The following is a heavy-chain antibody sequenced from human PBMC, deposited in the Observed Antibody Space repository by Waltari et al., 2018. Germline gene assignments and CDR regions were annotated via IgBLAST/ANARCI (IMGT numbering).Heavy chain of an antibody. CDR2: LYDAGSS. J-gene: IGHJ4*02. CDR1: GFTVSSNH. CDR3: ARARDEKTAMVYFDH. Sequence: EVQVVESGGGLVHPGESLRLSCAASGFTVSSNHMSWVRQAPGKGLEGVSLLYDAGSSYSPDSVRGRFTISRDNSKNTVHLQMNSLRVDDTATYYCARARDEKTAMVYFDHWGQGTLVSVSS. D-gene: IGHD3-10*01. V-gene: IGHV3-66*02.